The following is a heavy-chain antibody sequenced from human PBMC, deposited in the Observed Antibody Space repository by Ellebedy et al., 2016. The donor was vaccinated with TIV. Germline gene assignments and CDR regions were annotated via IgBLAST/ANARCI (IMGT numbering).Heavy chain of an antibody. CDR3: AKGHGSGDYYYYYGMDV. V-gene: IGHV3-7*03. J-gene: IGHJ6*02. D-gene: IGHD3-10*01. Sequence: GESLKISXAASGFTFRSYWMSWVRQAPGKGLEWVADIKQDGSEKYYVDSVKGRFTISRDNAKNSLYLQMNSLRAEDTALYYCAKGHGSGDYYYYYGMDVWGQGTTVTVSS. CDR2: IKQDGSEK. CDR1: GFTFRSYW.